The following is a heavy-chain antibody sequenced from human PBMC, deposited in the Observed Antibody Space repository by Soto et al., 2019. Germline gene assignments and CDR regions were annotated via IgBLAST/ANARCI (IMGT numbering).Heavy chain of an antibody. Sequence: EVQLLESGGGLVQPGGSLRLSCAASGFTFSSYAMSWVRQAPGKGLEWVSAISGSGAGTYYADSVKGRFTISRDNSKNTLYLQMNSLRAEDTAVYYCANSIAAAGIAMDYWGQGTRVTVSS. J-gene: IGHJ4*02. D-gene: IGHD6-13*01. V-gene: IGHV3-23*01. CDR2: ISGSGAGT. CDR1: GFTFSSYA. CDR3: ANSIAAAGIAMDY.